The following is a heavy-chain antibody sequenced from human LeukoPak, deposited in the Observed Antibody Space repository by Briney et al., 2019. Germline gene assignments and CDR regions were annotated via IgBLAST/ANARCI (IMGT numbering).Heavy chain of an antibody. CDR1: GGSISSYY. J-gene: IGHJ5*02. Sequence: SETLSLTCTVSGGSISSYYWSWIRQPAGKGLEWIGRIYTSGSTNYNPSLKSRVTMSVDTSKNQFSLKLSSVTAADTAVYYCARARRVRGTYNWFDPWGQGTLVTVSS. D-gene: IGHD3-10*01. V-gene: IGHV4-4*07. CDR3: ARARRVRGTYNWFDP. CDR2: IYTSGST.